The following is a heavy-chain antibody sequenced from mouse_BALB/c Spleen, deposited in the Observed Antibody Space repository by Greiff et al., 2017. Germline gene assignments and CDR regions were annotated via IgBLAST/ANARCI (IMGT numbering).Heavy chain of an antibody. D-gene: IGHD3-1*01. Sequence: VQLQESGAELAKPGASVKMSCKASGYTFTSYWMHWVKQRPGQGLEWIGYINPSTGYTEYNQKFKDKATLTADKSSSTAYMQLSSLTSEDSAVYYCARWARYAMDYWGQGTSVTVSS. CDR1: GYTFTSYW. CDR3: ARWARYAMDY. CDR2: INPSTGYT. J-gene: IGHJ4*01. V-gene: IGHV1-7*01.